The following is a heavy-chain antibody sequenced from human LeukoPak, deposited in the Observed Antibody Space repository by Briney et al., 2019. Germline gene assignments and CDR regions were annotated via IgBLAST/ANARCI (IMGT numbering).Heavy chain of an antibody. Sequence: PGGSLRLSCAASGFTFSSYEMNWVRQAPGKGLEWVSYISSSGTTIYYADSVKGQFTISRDNAKNSLYLQMNSLRAEDTAVYYCARTYYQYFQHWGQGTLVTVSS. CDR3: ARTYYQYFQH. CDR2: ISSSGTTI. CDR1: GFTFSSYE. D-gene: IGHD3-22*01. V-gene: IGHV3-48*03. J-gene: IGHJ1*01.